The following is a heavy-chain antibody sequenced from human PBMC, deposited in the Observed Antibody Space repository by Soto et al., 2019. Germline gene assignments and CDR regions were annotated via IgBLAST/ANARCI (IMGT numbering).Heavy chain of an antibody. CDR2: IIPIFGTA. V-gene: IGHV1-69*05. CDR1: GGTFSSYA. Sequence: SVKVSCKASGGTFSSYAISWVRQAPGQGLEWMGGIIPIFGTANYAQKFQGRVTITTDESTSTAYMELSSLRSEDTAVYYCARTARYSGYDNSYFDYWGQGTLVTVSS. J-gene: IGHJ4*02. CDR3: ARTARYSGYDNSYFDY. D-gene: IGHD5-12*01.